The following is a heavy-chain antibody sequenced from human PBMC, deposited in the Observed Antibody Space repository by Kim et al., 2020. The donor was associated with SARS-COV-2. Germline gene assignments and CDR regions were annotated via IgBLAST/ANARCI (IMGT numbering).Heavy chain of an antibody. CDR3: ARLGSGYVWGWFDP. D-gene: IGHD5-12*01. Sequence: SPSFQGQVAISADKAISTAYLQWSSLKASDTAMYYCARLGSGYVWGWFDPWGQGTLVTVSS. J-gene: IGHJ5*02. V-gene: IGHV5-51*01.